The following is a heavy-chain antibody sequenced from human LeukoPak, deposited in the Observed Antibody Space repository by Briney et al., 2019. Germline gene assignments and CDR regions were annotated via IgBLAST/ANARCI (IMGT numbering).Heavy chain of an antibody. CDR2: INPNSGRT. V-gene: IGHV1-2*02. Sequence: GASVKVSCKTSGYSFNDYYLHWVRQAPGQGLEWMGWINPNSGRTHYAPKFQGRVTLTIDTSITTANMELSSLISGDTALYYCARDSSDILTGYYHFWGQGTLVTVSS. CDR1: GYSFNDYY. D-gene: IGHD3-9*01. J-gene: IGHJ4*02. CDR3: ARDSSDILTGYYHF.